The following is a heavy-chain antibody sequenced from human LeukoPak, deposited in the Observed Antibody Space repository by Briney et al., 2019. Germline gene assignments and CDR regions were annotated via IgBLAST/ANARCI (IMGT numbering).Heavy chain of an antibody. CDR2: IWNDGSDK. Sequence: GSLRLSCAASGFTLRSHGMHLARQAPGKGLGWVAVIWNDGSDKYYADSVKGRFTISRDNSKNTLYLQMNSLRAEDTAVYYCAKPTRGSGSFLIDFWGQGTLVTVSS. D-gene: IGHD1-26*01. V-gene: IGHV3-33*06. J-gene: IGHJ4*02. CDR3: AKPTRGSGSFLIDF. CDR1: GFTLRSHG.